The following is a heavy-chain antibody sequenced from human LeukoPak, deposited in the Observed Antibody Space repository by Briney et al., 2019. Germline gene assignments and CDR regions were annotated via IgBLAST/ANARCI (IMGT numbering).Heavy chain of an antibody. J-gene: IGHJ4*02. V-gene: IGHV3-30*18. CDR3: AKDHRTMEQQLVPTFDY. D-gene: IGHD6-13*01. Sequence: QPGGSLRLSCAASGFTFSSYGMHWVRQAPGKGLEWVAVISYDGSNKYYADSVKGRFTISRDNSKNTLYLQMNSLRAEDTAVYYCAKDHRTMEQQLVPTFDYWGQGTLVTVSS. CDR1: GFTFSSYG. CDR2: ISYDGSNK.